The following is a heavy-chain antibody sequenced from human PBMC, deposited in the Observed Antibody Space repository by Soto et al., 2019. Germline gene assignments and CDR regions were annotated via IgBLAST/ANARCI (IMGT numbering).Heavy chain of an antibody. J-gene: IGHJ4*02. CDR3: VKGGSLNYSDSSGYPKYFDY. Sequence: PGGSLRLSCSASGFTFSSYAMHWVRQAPGKGLEYVSAISSNGGSTYYADSVKGRFTISRDNSKNTLYLQMSSLRAEDTAVYYCVKGGSLNYSDSSGYPKYFDYWGQGTLVTVSS. D-gene: IGHD3-22*01. V-gene: IGHV3-64D*06. CDR2: ISSNGGST. CDR1: GFTFSSYA.